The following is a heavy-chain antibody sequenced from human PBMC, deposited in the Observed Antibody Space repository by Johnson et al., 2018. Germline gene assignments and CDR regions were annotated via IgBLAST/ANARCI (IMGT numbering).Heavy chain of an antibody. J-gene: IGHJ3*01. CDR3: FLDYDSSGYPS. CDR2: ISYDGSNK. V-gene: IGHV3-30*03. Sequence: QLVESGGGVVQPGRSLRLSCAASGFTFSSYGMHWVRQAPGKGLEWVAVISYDGSNKYYADSVKGRFTISRDNAKNSLYLQMNSLRAEDTALYYCFLDYDSSGYPSWGQGTMVTVSS. CDR1: GFTFSSYG. D-gene: IGHD3-22*01.